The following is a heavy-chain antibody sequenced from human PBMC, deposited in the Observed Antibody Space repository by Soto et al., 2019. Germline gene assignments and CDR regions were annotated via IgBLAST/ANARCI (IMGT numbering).Heavy chain of an antibody. CDR1: GGTFSSYT. CDR3: ARGYCSSTSCYGGGYYYYYMDV. CDR2: IIPILGIA. D-gene: IGHD2-2*01. J-gene: IGHJ6*03. Sequence: ASVKVSCKASGGTFSSYTISWVRQAPGQGLEWMGRIIPILGIANYAQKFQGRVTITADKSTSTAYMELSSLRSEDTAVYYCARGYCSSTSCYGGGYYYYYMDVWGKGTTVTVSS. V-gene: IGHV1-69*02.